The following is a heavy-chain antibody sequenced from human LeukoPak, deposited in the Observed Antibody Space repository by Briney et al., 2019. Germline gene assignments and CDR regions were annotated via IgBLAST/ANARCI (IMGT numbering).Heavy chain of an antibody. CDR2: VYYSGGT. D-gene: IGHD4-17*01. J-gene: IGHJ3*02. Sequence: SETLSLTCTVSGDSTSGYYWMWIRQTPGKGLEWIGYVYYSGGTNYNPSLKCRVTISIDASKNQFSLKLSSVTAADTAVYYCARDLVTVTKGFDIWGQGTMVSVSS. CDR1: GDSTSGYY. V-gene: IGHV4-59*01. CDR3: ARDLVTVTKGFDI.